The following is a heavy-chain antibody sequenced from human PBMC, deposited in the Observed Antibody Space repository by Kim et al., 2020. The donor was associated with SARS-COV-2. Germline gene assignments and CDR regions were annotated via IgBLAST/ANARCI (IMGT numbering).Heavy chain of an antibody. Sequence: SVKGRFPISRDNSKNTLYLQMNSLRAEDTAVYYCAKDKWLVQDFGRGDDYWGQGTLVTVSS. D-gene: IGHD6-19*01. CDR3: AKDKWLVQDFGRGDDY. J-gene: IGHJ4*02. V-gene: IGHV3-23*01.